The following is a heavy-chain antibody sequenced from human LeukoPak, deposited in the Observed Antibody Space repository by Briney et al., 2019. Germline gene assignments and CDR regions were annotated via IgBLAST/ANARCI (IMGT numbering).Heavy chain of an antibody. CDR1: GYSFTGYW. CDR3: ARRSGVGSGTYYIFDY. V-gene: IGHV5-51*01. J-gene: IGHJ4*02. Sequence: GESLQISCKGSGYSFTGYWIGWVRQLPGKGLEWMGIIYPGDSDTRYSPSFQGQVTISADKSINTAYLQWSSLKASDTATYYCARRSGVGSGTYYIFDYWGQGTLVTVS. D-gene: IGHD3-10*01. CDR2: IYPGDSDT.